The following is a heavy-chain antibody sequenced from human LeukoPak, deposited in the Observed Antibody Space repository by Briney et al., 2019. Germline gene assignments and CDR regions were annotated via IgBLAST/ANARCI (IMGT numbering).Heavy chain of an antibody. CDR1: GGTFSSYT. V-gene: IGHV1-69*04. Sequence: SMKVSCKASGGTFSSYTISWVRQAPGQGLEWMGRIIPILGIANYAQKFQGRVTITADKSTSTAYMELSSLRSEDTAVYYCAREKPGDYGNWFDPWGQGTLVTVSS. J-gene: IGHJ5*02. D-gene: IGHD4-17*01. CDR3: AREKPGDYGNWFDP. CDR2: IIPILGIA.